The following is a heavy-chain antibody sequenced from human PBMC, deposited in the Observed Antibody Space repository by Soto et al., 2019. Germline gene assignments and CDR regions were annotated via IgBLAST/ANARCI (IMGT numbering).Heavy chain of an antibody. D-gene: IGHD1-26*01. Sequence: GGSLRLSCAASGFTFSSYGMHWVRQAPGKGLEWVAVIWYDGSNKYYADSVKGRFTISRDNSKNTLYLQMNSLRAEDTAVYYCARGGFSESGSYAGFFDYWGQGTLVTVSS. V-gene: IGHV3-33*01. CDR2: IWYDGSNK. J-gene: IGHJ4*02. CDR1: GFTFSSYG. CDR3: ARGGFSESGSYAGFFDY.